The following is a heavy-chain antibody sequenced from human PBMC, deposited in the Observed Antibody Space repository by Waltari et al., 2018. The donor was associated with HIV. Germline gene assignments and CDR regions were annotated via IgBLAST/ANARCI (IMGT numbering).Heavy chain of an antibody. CDR2: ISSTSNTR. J-gene: IGHJ6*02. Sequence: EVQLVESGGGLVQPGGSLRLSCAASGFTFSSYSMNWVRQAPGKGLEWVSYISSTSNTRYDADSVKGRVTVSRDNAKNSLSLQMNSLRAEDTAVYFCAKEVVALPHYYYYGLDVWGQGTTVTVSS. V-gene: IGHV3-48*04. CDR3: AKEVVALPHYYYYGLDV. CDR1: GFTFSSYS. D-gene: IGHD2-15*01.